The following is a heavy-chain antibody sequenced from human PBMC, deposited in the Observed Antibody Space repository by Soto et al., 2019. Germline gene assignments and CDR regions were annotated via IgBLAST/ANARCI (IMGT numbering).Heavy chain of an antibody. V-gene: IGHV5-51*01. J-gene: IGHJ3*02. CDR3: ARHKRYCSGGSCYLDAFDI. D-gene: IGHD2-15*01. Sequence: PGESLKISCKGSGYSFTSYWLGLVRQMPGKGLEWMGIIYPGDSDTRYSPFFQGQVTISADKSISTAYLQWSSLKASDTAMYYCARHKRYCSGGSCYLDAFDIWGQGTMVTVSS. CDR1: GYSFTSYW. CDR2: IYPGDSDT.